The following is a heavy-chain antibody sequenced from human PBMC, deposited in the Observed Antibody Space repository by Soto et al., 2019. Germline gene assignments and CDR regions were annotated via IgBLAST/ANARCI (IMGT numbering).Heavy chain of an antibody. CDR2: IKGDGSEK. D-gene: IGHD3-10*01. V-gene: IGHV3-7*01. CDR1: GFTFSSFW. J-gene: IGHJ4*02. CDR3: AAGFPPDY. Sequence: EVQLVESGGGLVQPGGSLKLSCAASGFTFSSFWMNWVRQAPGKGLEWVANIKGDGSEKYYVDSVKGRFTISRDNAKNSLYLEINSLRAEDTAVYYCAAGFPPDYWGQGTLVTVSS.